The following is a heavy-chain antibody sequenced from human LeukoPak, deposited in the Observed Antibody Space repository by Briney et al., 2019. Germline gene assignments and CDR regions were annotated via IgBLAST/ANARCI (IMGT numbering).Heavy chain of an antibody. V-gene: IGHV3-72*01. Sequence: AGGSLRLSCAASGFSLSDHYIDWVRQAPGKGLEWVGRTRNKANRYTTEYAASVKGRFTISRDESMNSLFLQMNSLKTEDTAVYYCAAMKGDLDYWGQGTLVTVSS. CDR3: AAMKGDLDY. J-gene: IGHJ4*02. CDR2: TRNKANRYTT. CDR1: GFSLSDHY. D-gene: IGHD2-21*02.